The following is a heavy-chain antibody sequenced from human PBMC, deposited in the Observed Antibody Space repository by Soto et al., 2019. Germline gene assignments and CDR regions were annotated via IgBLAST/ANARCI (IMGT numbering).Heavy chain of an antibody. D-gene: IGHD3-3*01. CDR1: GFSLSTSGVG. J-gene: IGHJ4*02. Sequence: QITLKESGPTLVKPTQTLTLTCTFSGFSLSTSGVGVGWIRQPPGKALEWLALIYWDDDKRYSPSLKSRLTITKDTSKHQVVLTVAKRDHVDTATHYCAHRRDFWRGYSYFYYWGQGTLVTVSS. CDR3: AHRRDFWRGYSYFYY. V-gene: IGHV2-5*02. CDR2: IYWDDDK.